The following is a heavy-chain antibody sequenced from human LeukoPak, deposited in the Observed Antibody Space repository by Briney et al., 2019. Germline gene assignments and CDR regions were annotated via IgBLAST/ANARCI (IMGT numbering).Heavy chain of an antibody. Sequence: GGSLRLSCAASGFTFSSYGMHWVRQAPGKGLEWVAFISCDGSNTYYADSVKGRFTISRDNSKNTLYLQMNSLRAEDTAVYYCAKDRERDIVVVPAASSWFDPWGQGTLVTVSS. J-gene: IGHJ5*02. CDR2: ISCDGSNT. CDR1: GFTFSSYG. V-gene: IGHV3-30*02. D-gene: IGHD2-2*01. CDR3: AKDRERDIVVVPAASSWFDP.